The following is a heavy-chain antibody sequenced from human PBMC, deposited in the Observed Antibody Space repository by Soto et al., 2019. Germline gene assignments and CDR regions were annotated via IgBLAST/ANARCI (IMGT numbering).Heavy chain of an antibody. D-gene: IGHD6-13*01. Sequence: LRLSCAASGFTFSSYGMHWFLQAPGKGLEWVAVISYDGSNKYYADSVKGRFTISRDNSKNTLYLQMNSLRAEDTAVYYCAKDQGVAALYYFDYWGKGTMVT. J-gene: IGHJ4*02. CDR1: GFTFSSYG. V-gene: IGHV3-30*18. CDR2: ISYDGSNK. CDR3: AKDQGVAALYYFDY.